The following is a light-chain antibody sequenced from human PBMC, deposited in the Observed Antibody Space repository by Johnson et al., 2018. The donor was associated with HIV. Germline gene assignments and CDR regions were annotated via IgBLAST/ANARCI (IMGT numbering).Light chain of an antibody. Sequence: QSVLTQPPSVSAALGQKVTISCSGSSSNIGNNYVSWYQQLPGTAPKLLIYENNKRPSGIPDRFSGSKSGTSATLGITGLQTGDEADYYCGTWDSSLSAVFGTGTKVTVL. J-gene: IGLJ1*01. CDR1: SSNIGNNY. CDR3: GTWDSSLSAV. V-gene: IGLV1-51*02. CDR2: ENN.